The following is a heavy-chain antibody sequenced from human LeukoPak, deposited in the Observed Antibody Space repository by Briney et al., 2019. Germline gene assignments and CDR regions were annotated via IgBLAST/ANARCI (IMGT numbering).Heavy chain of an antibody. D-gene: IGHD6-19*01. J-gene: IGHJ4*02. Sequence: GGSLRLSCAASGFTFSSYSMNWVRQAPGKGLEWVSSISSSSSYIYYADSVKGRFTISRDNAKNSLYLQMNSLRAEDTAVYYCARDKGWYYFDYWGQGTLVAVSS. CDR1: GFTFSSYS. CDR3: ARDKGWYYFDY. CDR2: ISSSSSYI. V-gene: IGHV3-21*01.